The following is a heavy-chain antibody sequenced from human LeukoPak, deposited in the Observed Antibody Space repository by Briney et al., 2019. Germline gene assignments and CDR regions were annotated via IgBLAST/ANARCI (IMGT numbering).Heavy chain of an antibody. Sequence: AGSLRLSCVASGLTFNRYWMSWLRQVPGKGLEWVANIKQDGTETHYVDSVKGRFSVSRDNAKSSLYLQMNSLRAEDTAVYYCARDCLGSQFWSGYYLGPDNYFDYWGQGSLVTVSS. CDR3: ARDCLGSQFWSGYYLGPDNYFDY. CDR2: IKQDGTET. CDR1: GLTFNRYW. D-gene: IGHD3-3*01. J-gene: IGHJ4*02. V-gene: IGHV3-7*01.